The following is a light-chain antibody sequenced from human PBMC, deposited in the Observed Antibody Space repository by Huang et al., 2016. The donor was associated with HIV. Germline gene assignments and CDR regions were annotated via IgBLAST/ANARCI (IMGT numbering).Light chain of an antibody. Sequence: EIVLTQSPGTLSLSPGERATLSCRASQGISNTYLAWYQQKPGQAPRLLIHGASSRASGIPDRFSGSGSGTDFTLTISRLEPEDFAVYYCQQYGNSPPWTFGQGTKVEIK. CDR3: QQYGNSPPWT. V-gene: IGKV3-20*01. CDR1: QGISNTY. J-gene: IGKJ1*01. CDR2: GAS.